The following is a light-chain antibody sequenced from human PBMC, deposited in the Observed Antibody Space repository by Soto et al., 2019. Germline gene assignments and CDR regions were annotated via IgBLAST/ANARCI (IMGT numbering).Light chain of an antibody. CDR2: AAS. CDR3: QQSYSSPPT. Sequence: DIQMTQSPSSLSASVGDRVTITCLASQSISSWLAWYQQKPGKAPKLLIFAASSLQSGVPSRFSGSRSGPDFTLTISSLQPEDFATYYCQQSYSSPPTFGQGTKVDIK. V-gene: IGKV1-39*01. J-gene: IGKJ1*01. CDR1: QSISSW.